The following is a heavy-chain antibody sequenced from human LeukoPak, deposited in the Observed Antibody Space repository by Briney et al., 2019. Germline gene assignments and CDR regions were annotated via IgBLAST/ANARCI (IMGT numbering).Heavy chain of an antibody. D-gene: IGHD5-24*01. Sequence: SETLSLTCTVSGGSISSYYWSWIRQPPGKGLEWIGYIYYSGSTNYNPSLKSRVTISVDTTKNQFSLKLSSVTAADTAVYYCARSTIYMDVWGKGTTVTVSS. J-gene: IGHJ6*03. V-gene: IGHV4-59*01. CDR2: IYYSGST. CDR1: GGSISSYY. CDR3: ARSTIYMDV.